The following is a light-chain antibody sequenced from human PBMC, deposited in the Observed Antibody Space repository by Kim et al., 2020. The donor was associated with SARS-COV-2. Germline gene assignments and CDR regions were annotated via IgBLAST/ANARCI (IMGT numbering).Light chain of an antibody. CDR1: QDIANS. V-gene: IGKV1-27*01. CDR3: QKYNSASWT. J-gene: IGKJ1*01. Sequence: GSVWDSVSSTCRASQDIANSLAWYQQEPGKVPQVLSYAASSLRSGVRSRFSGSGPGTEFTLAVGCLQTEDFATYYCQKYNSASWTFGPWTKVDI. CDR2: AAS.